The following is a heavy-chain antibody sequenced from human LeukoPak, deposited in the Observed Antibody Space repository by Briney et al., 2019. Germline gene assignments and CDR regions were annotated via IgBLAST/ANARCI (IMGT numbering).Heavy chain of an antibody. CDR3: TKEGGPMSVTTERYSFDH. CDR1: EFTFSNFG. V-gene: IGHV3-30*18. Sequence: GGSLRLSCAASEFTFSNFGMHWVRQAPGKGLEWVAVISNDGRVQYYADSVKGRFTVSRDNSKNTLSLQMNSLRAEDTVVYFCTKEGGPMSVTTERYSFDHWGQGTMVTVSS. D-gene: IGHD4-17*01. J-gene: IGHJ4*02. CDR2: ISNDGRVQ.